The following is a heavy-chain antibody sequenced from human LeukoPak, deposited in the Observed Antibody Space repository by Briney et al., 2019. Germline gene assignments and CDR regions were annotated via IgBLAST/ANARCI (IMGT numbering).Heavy chain of an antibody. Sequence: PSETLSLTCTVSGGSISSSSYDWGRIREPAGKGWQRIGRIYYSGSTYNNPCLESRVTISVDTSKTQFSLKLSSVTPADTSVYYCAKDGEKFLYCSGASCYYFFDYWGQGTLVTVSS. CDR1: GGSISSSSYD. D-gene: IGHD2-15*01. CDR3: AKDGEKFLYCSGASCYYFFDY. J-gene: IGHJ4*02. CDR2: IYYSGST. V-gene: IGHV4-39*02.